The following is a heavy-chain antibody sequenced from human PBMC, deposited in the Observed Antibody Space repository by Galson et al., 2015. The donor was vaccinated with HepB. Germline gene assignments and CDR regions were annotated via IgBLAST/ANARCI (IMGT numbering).Heavy chain of an antibody. D-gene: IGHD3-10*01. Sequence: SVKVSCKASGYTFTSYGITWVRQAPGQGLEWVGWINPYNGGINYAQKFQSRVTMTTDTSTAYMELRSLRSDDTAVYYCARGPWFGELTGILVLQHWGQGTLVTVSS. CDR2: INPYNGGI. CDR1: GYTFTSYG. V-gene: IGHV1-18*04. CDR3: ARGPWFGELTGILVLQH. J-gene: IGHJ1*01.